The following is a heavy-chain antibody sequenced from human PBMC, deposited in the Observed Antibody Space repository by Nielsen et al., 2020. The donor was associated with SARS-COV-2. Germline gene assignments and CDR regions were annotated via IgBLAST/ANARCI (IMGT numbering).Heavy chain of an antibody. CDR1: GFTFSSYG. V-gene: IGHV3-30*18. D-gene: IGHD2-2*01. J-gene: IGHJ4*02. CDR2: ISYDGRQK. CDR3: AKGGGYCSSTSCYPAEYFDY. Sequence: GESLKISCAASGFTFSSYGMHWVRQAPGKGLEWVAVISYDGRQKYYADSVKGRFTISRDNSKNTLYLQMNSLRAEDTAVYYCAKGGGYCSSTSCYPAEYFDYWGQGTLVTVSS.